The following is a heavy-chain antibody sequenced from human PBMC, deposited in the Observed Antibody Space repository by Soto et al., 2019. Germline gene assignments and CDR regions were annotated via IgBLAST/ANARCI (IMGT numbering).Heavy chain of an antibody. Sequence: SVKVSCKASGGTFSRYTITWVRQAPGQGLEWMGGITPMFGTPNYAQKFQGRVTITADESTSTAYIELSSLRSEDTAMYYCARDGTLYDSSAYYYLYWGQGTLVTVSS. D-gene: IGHD3-22*01. CDR2: ITPMFGTP. J-gene: IGHJ4*02. V-gene: IGHV1-69*13. CDR3: ARDGTLYDSSAYYYLY. CDR1: GGTFSRYT.